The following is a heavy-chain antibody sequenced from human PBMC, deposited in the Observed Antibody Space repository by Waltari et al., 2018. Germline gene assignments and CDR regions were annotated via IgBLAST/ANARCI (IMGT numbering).Heavy chain of an antibody. V-gene: IGHV4-38-2*01. D-gene: IGHD3-22*01. CDR2: IYQSGSS. Sequence: QVQLQESGPGLAQSSETLSLTCDVSGYSMRSGYYWGWIRQPPRKGREWIASIYQSGSSYYNPSLRSRVTISVDTSRNQFSLEMTSVTATDTATYYCVAAKEYYYDGSGDDAFETWGQGTLVTVSS. CDR1: GYSMRSGYY. CDR3: VAAKEYYYDGSGDDAFET. J-gene: IGHJ3*02.